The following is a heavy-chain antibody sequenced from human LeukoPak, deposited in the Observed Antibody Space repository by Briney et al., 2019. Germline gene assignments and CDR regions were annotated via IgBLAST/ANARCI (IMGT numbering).Heavy chain of an antibody. V-gene: IGHV1-69*05. Sequence: SVKVSCKASGGTFSSYAISWVRQAPGQGLEWMGRIIPIFGTANYAQEFQGRVTITTDESTSTAYMELSSLRSEDTAVYYCAREETAAANWFDPWGQGTLVTVSS. CDR3: AREETAAANWFDP. CDR1: GGTFSSYA. D-gene: IGHD6-13*01. J-gene: IGHJ5*02. CDR2: IIPIFGTA.